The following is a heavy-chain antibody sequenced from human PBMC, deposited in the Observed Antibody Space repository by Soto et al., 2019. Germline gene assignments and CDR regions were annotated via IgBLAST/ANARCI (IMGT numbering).Heavy chain of an antibody. D-gene: IGHD3-22*01. Sequence: SVKVSCKASGYTFTSYAMHWVRQAPGQRLEWMGWINAGNGNTKYSQKFQGRVTITRDTSASTAYMELSSLRSEGTAVYYCARANYYDNNWFDPWGQGTLVTVSS. CDR3: ARANYYDNNWFDP. CDR2: INAGNGNT. CDR1: GYTFTSYA. V-gene: IGHV1-3*01. J-gene: IGHJ5*02.